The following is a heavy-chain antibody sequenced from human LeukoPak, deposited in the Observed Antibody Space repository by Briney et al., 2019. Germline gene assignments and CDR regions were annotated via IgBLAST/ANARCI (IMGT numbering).Heavy chain of an antibody. J-gene: IGHJ6*03. D-gene: IGHD6-6*01. Sequence: SVKVSCKASGGTFSSYAISWVRQAPGQGLEWMGRIIPIFGTANYAQKFQGRVTITTDESTSTAYMELSSLRFEDTAVYYCKRHCGGVSFYYYYMDVWRKPTTVTVSS. V-gene: IGHV1-69*05. CDR3: KRHCGGVSFYYYYMDV. CDR2: IIPIFGTA. CDR1: GGTFSSYA.